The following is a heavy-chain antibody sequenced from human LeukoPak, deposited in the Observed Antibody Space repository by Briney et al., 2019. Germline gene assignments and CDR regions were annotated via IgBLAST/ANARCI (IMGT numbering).Heavy chain of an antibody. J-gene: IGHJ4*02. CDR3: ASRKLGNDY. V-gene: IGHV4-59*02. D-gene: IGHD7-27*01. Sequence: PSETLSLTCTVSGVSVTDYYWSWIRQSPGKGLEWIGYIYYTGTSYNPSLKSRVTISADTSKNQFSLKLISVTAADTAVYYCASRKLGNDYWGQGTLVTVSS. CDR2: IYYTGT. CDR1: GVSVTDYY.